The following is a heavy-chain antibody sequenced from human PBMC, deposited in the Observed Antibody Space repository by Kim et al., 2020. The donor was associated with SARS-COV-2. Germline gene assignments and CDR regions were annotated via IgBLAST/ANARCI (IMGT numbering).Heavy chain of an antibody. J-gene: IGHJ6*02. CDR2: INPSGGST. CDR1: GYTFTSYY. D-gene: IGHD3-10*01. CDR3: ARDQVRGVPGSVSYYGMDV. Sequence: ASVKVSCKASGYTFTSYYMHWVRQAPGQGLEWMGIINPSGGSTSYAQKFQGRVTMTRDTSTSTVYMELSSLRSEDTAVYYCARDQVRGVPGSVSYYGMDVWGQGTTVTVSS. V-gene: IGHV1-46*01.